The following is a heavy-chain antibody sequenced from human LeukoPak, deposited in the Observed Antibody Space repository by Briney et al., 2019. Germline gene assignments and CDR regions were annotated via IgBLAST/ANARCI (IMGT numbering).Heavy chain of an antibody. CDR2: IIPTFGTA. CDR3: ARDLNYDFWSGYGY. CDR1: GGTFSSYA. J-gene: IGHJ4*02. V-gene: IGHV1-69*13. Sequence: ASVKVSCKASGGTFSSYAISWVRQAPGQGLEWMGGIIPTFGTANYAQKFQGRVTITADESTSTAYMELSSLRSEDTAVYYCARDLNYDFWSGYGYWGQGTLVTVSS. D-gene: IGHD3-3*01.